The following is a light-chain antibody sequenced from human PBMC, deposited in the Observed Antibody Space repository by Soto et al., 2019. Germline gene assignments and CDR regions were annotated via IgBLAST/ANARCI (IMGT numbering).Light chain of an antibody. Sequence: EIVLTQSPATLSLSPGERATLSCRASQSVSSYLAWYQQKPGQAPRLLIYDASNRATGIPARFSGSGSGTVLTLTISSLQSEDFAVYYCQQYNNWPLTFGGGTKVEIK. CDR1: QSVSSY. CDR3: QQYNNWPLT. CDR2: DAS. J-gene: IGKJ4*01. V-gene: IGKV3-11*01.